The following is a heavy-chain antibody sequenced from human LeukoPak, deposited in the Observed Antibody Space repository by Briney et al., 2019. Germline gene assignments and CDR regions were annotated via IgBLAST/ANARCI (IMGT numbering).Heavy chain of an antibody. CDR2: IYYSGST. J-gene: IGHJ4*02. CDR3: ASAGIVVVPAAPHFDY. D-gene: IGHD2-2*01. CDR1: GGSISSYY. V-gene: IGHV4-59*08. Sequence: SETLSLTCTVSGGSISSYYWSWIRQPPGKGLEWIGYIYYSGSTNYNPSLKSRVTISVDTSKNQFSLKLSSVTAADTAVYYCASAGIVVVPAAPHFDYWGQGTLVTVSS.